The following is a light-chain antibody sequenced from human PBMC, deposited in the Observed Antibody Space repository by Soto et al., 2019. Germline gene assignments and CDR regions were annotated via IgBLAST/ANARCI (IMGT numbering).Light chain of an antibody. CDR1: SSNIGAGFD. J-gene: IGLJ2*01. Sequence: QSVLTQPPSVSGAPGQTVTISCTGTSSNIGAGFDVHWYQQLPGAAPKLLIYANTDRPSGVPARFSGSKSVTSASLAITGPQAEDEADYFCLSYDTSLRGVFGGGTKLTVL. CDR2: ANT. V-gene: IGLV1-40*01. CDR3: LSYDTSLRGV.